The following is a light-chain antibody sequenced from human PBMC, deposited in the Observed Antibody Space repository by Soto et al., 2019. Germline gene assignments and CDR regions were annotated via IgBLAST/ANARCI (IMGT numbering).Light chain of an antibody. CDR2: DSS. V-gene: IGKV1-5*01. CDR1: QSISTW. CDR3: QQCYMGWT. J-gene: IGKJ1*01. Sequence: DIQMTQSPSTLSASVGDRVTITCRASQSISTWLAWYQQKPGRAPKPLIYDSSSLESGVPSRFSGSGSGTEFTFSITSLQPEDFGTYYCQQCYMGWTFGQGTKVDIK.